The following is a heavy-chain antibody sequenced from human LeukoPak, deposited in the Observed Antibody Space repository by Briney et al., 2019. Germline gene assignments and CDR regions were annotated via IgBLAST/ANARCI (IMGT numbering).Heavy chain of an antibody. V-gene: IGHV3-23*01. J-gene: IGHJ4*02. Sequence: WGVLRLSCAASRFTFSTYAMSWVRQAPGKGLEWVSTVTSSGGSTYYTDSVKGRFTISRDNSKNTLYLQMNSLRAEDTAVYYCAKDLSPGTYDYWGQGTLVTVSS. D-gene: IGHD1-1*01. CDR3: AKDLSPGTYDY. CDR2: VTSSGGST. CDR1: RFTFSTYA.